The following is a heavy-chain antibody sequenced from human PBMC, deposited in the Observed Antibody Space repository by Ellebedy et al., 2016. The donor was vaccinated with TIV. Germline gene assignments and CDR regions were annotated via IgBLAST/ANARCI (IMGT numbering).Heavy chain of an antibody. Sequence: SETLSLTXTVSGGSISSGGYYWSWIRQHPGKGLEWIGYIYYSGSTYYNPSLKSRVTISVDTSKNQFSLKLSSVTAADTAVYYCARVSMVRGEGYYGMDVWGQGTTVTVSS. D-gene: IGHD3-10*01. CDR1: GGSISSGGYY. V-gene: IGHV4-31*03. CDR2: IYYSGST. CDR3: ARVSMVRGEGYYGMDV. J-gene: IGHJ6*02.